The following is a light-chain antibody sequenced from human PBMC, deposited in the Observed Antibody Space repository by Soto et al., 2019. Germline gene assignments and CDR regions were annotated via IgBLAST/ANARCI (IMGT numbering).Light chain of an antibody. V-gene: IGKV1-39*01. CDR1: QTIGTY. CDR3: QQSFTPPFT. CDR2: VAS. J-gene: IGKJ3*01. Sequence: DIQMTQSPSSLSASVGDRVTITCRASQTIGTYLNWYQQTPGKAPKLLIYVASSLQSGVPSRFSGLASGTYFTLTISSLPPEVFATYYCQQSFTPPFTFGPGTKVDIK.